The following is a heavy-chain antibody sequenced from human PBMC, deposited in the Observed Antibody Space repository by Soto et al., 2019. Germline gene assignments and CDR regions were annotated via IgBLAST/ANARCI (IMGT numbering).Heavy chain of an antibody. J-gene: IGHJ4*02. V-gene: IGHV1-3*01. D-gene: IGHD3-9*01. CDR3: ARLAMWTGYYPY. CDR1: GYTFTSYA. Sequence: ASVKVSCKASGYTFTSYAMHWVRQAPGQRLEWMGWINAGNGNTKYSQKFQGGVTITRDTSASTANMELSSLRSEDTAVYYCARLAMWTGYYPYWGQGTLVTVSS. CDR2: INAGNGNT.